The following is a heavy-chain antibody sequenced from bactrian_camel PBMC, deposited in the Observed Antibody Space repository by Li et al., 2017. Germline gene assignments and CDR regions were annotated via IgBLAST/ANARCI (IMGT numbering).Heavy chain of an antibody. D-gene: IGHD1*01. Sequence: EVQLVESGGGSVQAGGSLRLSCAVSGYPDSSNCMGWLRQAPGKEPEAVAGIYFNGPGAYDGAGAYYADSVKGRFTISQDDAKNSVYLQMNDLKPEDTGVYYCGADRGDERDWDCARGGRWLTSPESYRGQGTQVTVS. CDR1: GYPDSSNC. J-gene: IGHJ4*01. V-gene: IGHV3S40*01. CDR3: GADRGDERDWDCARGGRWLTSPESY. CDR2: IYFNGPGAYDGAGA.